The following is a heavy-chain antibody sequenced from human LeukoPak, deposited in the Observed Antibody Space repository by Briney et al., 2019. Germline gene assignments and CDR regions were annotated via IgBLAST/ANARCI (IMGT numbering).Heavy chain of an antibody. J-gene: IGHJ4*02. CDR3: AKEGSYYPLGYFDH. Sequence: PAGSLRLSCAASGFTFSSYAMNWVRQAPEKGLEWVSAISGSGGSTYYADSVKGRFTISRDNSKNTLYLQMNSLRAEDTAVYYCAKEGSYYPLGYFDHWGQGTLVTVSS. CDR1: GFTFSSYA. CDR2: ISGSGGST. V-gene: IGHV3-23*01. D-gene: IGHD1-26*01.